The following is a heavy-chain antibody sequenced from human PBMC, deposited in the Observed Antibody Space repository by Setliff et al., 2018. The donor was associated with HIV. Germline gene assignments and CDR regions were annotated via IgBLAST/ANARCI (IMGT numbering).Heavy chain of an antibody. Sequence: SVKVSCKASGGTFSTFSSSAISWVRQAPGQGLEWMGGVIPIFGTPKYPQKFQGRVTITADDSTITAYMELSRLKPDDTAIYYCATALTADWNYEPHFDYWGQGSLVTVSS. V-gene: IGHV1-69*13. CDR2: VIPIFGTP. CDR1: GGTFSTFSSSA. D-gene: IGHD1-7*01. J-gene: IGHJ4*02. CDR3: ATALTADWNYEPHFDY.